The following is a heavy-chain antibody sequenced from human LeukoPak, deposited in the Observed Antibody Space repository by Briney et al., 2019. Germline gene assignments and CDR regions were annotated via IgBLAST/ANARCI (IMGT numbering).Heavy chain of an antibody. Sequence: PSETLSLTCTVSGGSISSGGYYWSWIRQNPGKGLEWIGYIYYSGITYYNPSLKSRVTISVDTSKNQFSLKLSSVTAADTAVYYCGCLYCTNGVCPDYWGQGTLVTVSS. CDR2: IYYSGIT. J-gene: IGHJ4*02. CDR1: GGSISSGGYY. V-gene: IGHV4-31*03. D-gene: IGHD2-8*01. CDR3: GCLYCTNGVCPDY.